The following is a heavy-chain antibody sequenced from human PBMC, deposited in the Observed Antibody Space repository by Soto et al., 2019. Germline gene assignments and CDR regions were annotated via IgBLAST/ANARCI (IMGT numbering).Heavy chain of an antibody. J-gene: IGHJ6*02. CDR2: ISGAVNNT. CDR1: GFTFSSYA. D-gene: IGHD3-10*01. V-gene: IGHV3-23*01. Sequence: EVQLLESGGGLIQPRGSLRLSCAASGFTFSSYAMSWVRQAPGRGLEWVSAISGAVNNTYYTDSVKGRFTVSRDNPNNTLYLQMNSLRADDTAVYYCAKWVDVSGTVVGGMDVWGQGTTVTVSS. CDR3: AKWVDVSGTVVGGMDV.